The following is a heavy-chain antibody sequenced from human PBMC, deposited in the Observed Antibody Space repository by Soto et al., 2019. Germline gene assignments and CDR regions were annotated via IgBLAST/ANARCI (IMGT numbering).Heavy chain of an antibody. D-gene: IGHD6-6*01. CDR3: ARGRDSSSSVLWGTTQAPYSNMDV. CDR1: GGSISSYY. CDR2: IYYSGST. Sequence: TSETLSLTCTVSGGSISSYYWSWIRQPPGKGLEWIGYIYYSGSTNYNPSPKSRVTISVDTSKNQFSLNLSSLTAADTAVYYCARGRDSSSSVLWGTTQAPYSNMDVWGQGTTVTVSS. V-gene: IGHV4-59*12. J-gene: IGHJ6*02.